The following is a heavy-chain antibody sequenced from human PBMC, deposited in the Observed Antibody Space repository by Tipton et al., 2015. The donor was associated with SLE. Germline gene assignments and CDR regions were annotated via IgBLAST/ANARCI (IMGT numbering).Heavy chain of an antibody. CDR1: GYTFTSYG. J-gene: IGHJ6*02. Sequence: QLVQSGAEVKKPGASVKVSCKASGYTFTSYGISWVRQAPGQGLEWMGWISAYNGNTNYAQKLQGRVTMTTDTSTSTAYMELRSLRSDDTAVYYCARHTRIVVVVAATLDYYYGMDVWGQGTTVTVSS. CDR2: ISAYNGNT. V-gene: IGHV1-18*01. CDR3: ARHTRIVVVVAATLDYYYGMDV. D-gene: IGHD2-15*01.